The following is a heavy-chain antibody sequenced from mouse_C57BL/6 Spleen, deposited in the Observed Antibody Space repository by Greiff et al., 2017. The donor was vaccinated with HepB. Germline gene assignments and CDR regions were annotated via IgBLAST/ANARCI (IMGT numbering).Heavy chain of an antibody. D-gene: IGHD1-1*01. CDR2: INPGSGGT. V-gene: IGHV1-54*01. CDR3: GGSSQVGFAY. Sequence: QVQLQQSGAELVRPGTSVKVSCKASGYAFTNYLIEWVKQRPGQGLEWIGVINPGSGGTNYNEKFKGKATLTADKSSSTAYMQLSSLTSEDSAVYCCGGSSQVGFAYWGQGTLVTVSA. CDR1: GYAFTNYL. J-gene: IGHJ3*01.